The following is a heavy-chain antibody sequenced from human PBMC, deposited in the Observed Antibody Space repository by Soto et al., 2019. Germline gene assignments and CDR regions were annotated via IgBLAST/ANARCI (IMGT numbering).Heavy chain of an antibody. CDR1: GACNSSSY. CDR2: FYHTGAT. Sequence: SETLSLTGTVSGACNSSSYWSWSRQSPERGLEWIAYFYHTGATNYNPSLKSRVTISLDTSKGQFSLKLTSLTTADTAVYFCARGGNRYSNVPSGVGGFDFWGQGSLVTVSS. CDR3: ARGGNRYSNVPSGVGGFDF. V-gene: IGHV4-59*01. J-gene: IGHJ4*02. D-gene: IGHD5-12*01.